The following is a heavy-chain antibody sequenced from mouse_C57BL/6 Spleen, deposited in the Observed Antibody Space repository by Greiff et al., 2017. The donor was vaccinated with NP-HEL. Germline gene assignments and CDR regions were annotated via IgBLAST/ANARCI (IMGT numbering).Heavy chain of an antibody. D-gene: IGHD2-3*01. CDR2: ISYSGST. CDR1: GYSITSGYD. J-gene: IGHJ3*01. V-gene: IGHV3-1*01. CDR3: ARGLTSYDGYSAWFAY. Sequence: DVQLQESGPGMVKPSQSLSLPCTVTGYSITSGYDWHWIRHFPGNKLEWMGYISYSGSTNYNPSLKSRISITHDTSKNHFFLKLNSVTTEDTATYYCARGLTSYDGYSAWFAYWGQGTLVTVSA.